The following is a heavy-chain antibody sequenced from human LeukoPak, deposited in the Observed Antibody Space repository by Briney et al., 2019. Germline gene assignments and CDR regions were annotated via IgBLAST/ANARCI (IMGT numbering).Heavy chain of an antibody. V-gene: IGHV4-30-2*01. D-gene: IGHD2-2*01. Sequence: SETLSLTCTVSGGSISSGIYYWSWIRQPPGKGLEWIGYISHSGSTYYNPSLKSRVTMSVDRSKNQFSLELSSVTAVDTAVYYCARSPHPFCSSTSCYRDYWGQGTLVTVSS. CDR2: ISHSGST. CDR3: ARSPHPFCSSTSCYRDY. CDR1: GGSISSGIYY. J-gene: IGHJ4*02.